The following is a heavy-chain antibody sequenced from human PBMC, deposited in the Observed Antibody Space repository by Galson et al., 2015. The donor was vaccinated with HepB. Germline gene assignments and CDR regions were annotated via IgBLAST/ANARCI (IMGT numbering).Heavy chain of an antibody. CDR2: ISSSSSYI. CDR3: ARAKWFCSGGSCYLYYYYYGMDV. J-gene: IGHJ6*02. D-gene: IGHD2-15*01. CDR1: GFTFSSYS. Sequence: SLRLSCAASGFTFSSYSMNWVRQAPGKGLEWVSSISSSSSYIYYADSVKGRFTISRDNAKNSLYLQMNSLRAEDTAVYYCARAKWFCSGGSCYLYYYYYGMDVWGQGTTVTVSS. V-gene: IGHV3-21*01.